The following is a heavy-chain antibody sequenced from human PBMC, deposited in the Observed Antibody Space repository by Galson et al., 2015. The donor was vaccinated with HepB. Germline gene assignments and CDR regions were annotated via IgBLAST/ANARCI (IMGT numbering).Heavy chain of an antibody. CDR3: ARDIVLVPDDYYYYGMDV. CDR1: GFTFSSYG. D-gene: IGHD2-2*01. Sequence: SLRLSCAASGFTFSSYGMQWVRQAPGKGLEWVAVIWYDGSNKYYADSVKGRFTISRDNSKNTLYLQMNSLRAEDTAVYYCARDIVLVPDDYYYYGMDVWGQGTTVTVSS. CDR2: IWYDGSNK. J-gene: IGHJ6*02. V-gene: IGHV3-33*01.